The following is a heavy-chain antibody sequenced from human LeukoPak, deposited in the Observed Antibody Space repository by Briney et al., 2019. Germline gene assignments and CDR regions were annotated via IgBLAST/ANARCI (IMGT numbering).Heavy chain of an antibody. CDR2: ISYSGST. CDR3: ARDRDYVGGFDP. J-gene: IGHJ5*02. CDR1: GGSIRSYY. V-gene: IGHV4-59*01. Sequence: SETLSLTCTVSGGSIRSYYWSWIRQPPGKGLEWIGYISYSGSTNYNPSLRSRVTISIDTSENHFSLKVASVTAADTAVYYCARDRDYVGGFDPWGQGILVTVSS. D-gene: IGHD2-21*01.